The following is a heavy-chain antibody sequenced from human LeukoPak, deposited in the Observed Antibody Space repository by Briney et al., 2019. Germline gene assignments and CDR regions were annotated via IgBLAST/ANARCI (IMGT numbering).Heavy chain of an antibody. V-gene: IGHV4-34*01. CDR1: GGSFSGYY. Sequence: PSETLSLTCAVYGGSFSGYYWRWIRQPPGKGLEWIGEISHSGSTNYNPSLKSRVTISVDTSKNQFSLKLSSVTDADTAVYYCARVKFYHYYYMDVWGKGTTVTVSS. CDR2: ISHSGST. CDR3: ARVKFYHYYYMDV. J-gene: IGHJ6*03.